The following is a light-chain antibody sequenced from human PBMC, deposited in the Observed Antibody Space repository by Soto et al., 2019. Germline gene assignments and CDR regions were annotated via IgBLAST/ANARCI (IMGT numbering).Light chain of an antibody. Sequence: QSVLTQPASVSGSPGQSITVSCTGTSSDVGGYNYVSWYQQHPGKAPRLLIYDVTNRPPGVSNRFSGSKSGNTASLTISGLQAEDEADYYCSSYRRGSTYVFGTGTKVTVL. V-gene: IGLV2-14*03. CDR3: SSYRRGSTYV. CDR1: SSDVGGYNY. J-gene: IGLJ1*01. CDR2: DVT.